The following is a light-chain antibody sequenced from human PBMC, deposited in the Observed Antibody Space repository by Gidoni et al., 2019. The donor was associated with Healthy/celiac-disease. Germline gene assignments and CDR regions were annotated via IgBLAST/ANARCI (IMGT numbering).Light chain of an antibody. J-gene: IGKJ4*01. Sequence: EIVMTQSPATLSVSPGERATLSCRAGQSVSSNLAWYQQKPGQAPRLLIYGASTRATGIPARFSGSESGTEFTLTISSLQSEDFAVYYCQQYNNWPPLTFGGGTKVEIK. CDR1: QSVSSN. CDR3: QQYNNWPPLT. CDR2: GAS. V-gene: IGKV3-15*01.